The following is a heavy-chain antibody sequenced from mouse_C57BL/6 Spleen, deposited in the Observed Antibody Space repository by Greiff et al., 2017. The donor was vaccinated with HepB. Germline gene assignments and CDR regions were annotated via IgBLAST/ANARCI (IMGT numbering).Heavy chain of an antibody. D-gene: IGHD1-1*01. CDR1: GYSFTDYN. CDR2: INPNYGTT. Sequence: EVQLQPSGPALVKPGASVTISCTASGYSFTDYNMNWVKQSNGKSLYWIGVINPNYGTTSYNQTFTGQATLTVDQSSSTPYLQLNRLTSEASAVYYCARSAIYYGSRGAWFAYWGQGTLVTVSA. V-gene: IGHV1-39*01. CDR3: ARSAIYYGSRGAWFAY. J-gene: IGHJ3*01.